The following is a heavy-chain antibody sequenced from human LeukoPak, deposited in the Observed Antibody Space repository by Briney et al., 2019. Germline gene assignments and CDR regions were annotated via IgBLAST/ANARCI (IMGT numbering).Heavy chain of an antibody. V-gene: IGHV4-59*01. J-gene: IGHJ4*02. CDR1: GGSMSSYY. CDR3: ASSIIDRLSLDF. CDR2: VYYTGST. D-gene: IGHD2-21*01. Sequence: SETLSLTCTVSGGSMSSYYWSWIRQPPGKGLDWIGYVYYTGSTNYNPSLKSRVSISVDTSKNQFTLKLTSVTAADTCVYFCASSIIDRLSLDFWGQGTLVTVSS.